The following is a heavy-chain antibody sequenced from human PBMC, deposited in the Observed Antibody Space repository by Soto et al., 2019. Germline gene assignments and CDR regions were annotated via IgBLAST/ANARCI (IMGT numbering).Heavy chain of an antibody. CDR3: ASRGSGSYYDY. V-gene: IGHV3-23*01. CDR2: ISGSGGST. Sequence: EVQLLESGGGLVQPGGSLRLSCAASGFTFSSYAMRWVRQAPGKGLEWVSAISGSGGSTYYADSVKGRFTISRDNSKHTLYLQMNSLRAEDTAVYYCASRGSGSYYDYWGQGTLVTVSS. CDR1: GFTFSSYA. J-gene: IGHJ4*02. D-gene: IGHD1-26*01.